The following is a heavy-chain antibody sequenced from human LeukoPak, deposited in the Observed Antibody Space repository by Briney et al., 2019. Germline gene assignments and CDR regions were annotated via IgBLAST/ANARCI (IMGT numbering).Heavy chain of an antibody. Sequence: GGSLRLSCAASGFTFSSYGMGWVRQAPGKGLEWVSAISGSGGSTYYADSVKGRFTISRDNSKNTLYLQMNSLRAEDTAVYCCAKGMDYYGSGSYWSFDYWGQGTLVTVFS. V-gene: IGHV3-23*01. CDR3: AKGMDYYGSGSYWSFDY. D-gene: IGHD3-10*01. CDR2: ISGSGGST. CDR1: GFTFSSYG. J-gene: IGHJ4*02.